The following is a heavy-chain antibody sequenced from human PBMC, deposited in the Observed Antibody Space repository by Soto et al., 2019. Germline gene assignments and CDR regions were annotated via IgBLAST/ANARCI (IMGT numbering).Heavy chain of an antibody. CDR3: ARDGAGAYGLGWFDP. CDR1: GDSISRGGYY. D-gene: IGHD2-21*01. Sequence: QVQLQESGPGLVKPSQTLSLTCTVSGDSISRGGYYWNWLRQHPRKGLEWIGYIYHSGSTIYNPSLMSRVTISVDTSKNRLSLELSNVTAAHTAVYYCARDGAGAYGLGWFDPWGQGILVTVSS. V-gene: IGHV4-31*03. CDR2: IYHSGST. J-gene: IGHJ5*02.